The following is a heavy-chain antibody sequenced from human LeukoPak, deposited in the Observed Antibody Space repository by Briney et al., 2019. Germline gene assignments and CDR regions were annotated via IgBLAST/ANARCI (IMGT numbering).Heavy chain of an antibody. J-gene: IGHJ4*02. CDR3: ARDGQITMVRGVITFWGFDY. CDR1: GFTFSSYG. Sequence: GGSLRLSCEASGFTFSSYGMHWVRQAPDKGLEWVAVIWYDGSNKYYADSVKGRFTISRDNSKNTLYLQMNSLRAEDTAVYYCARDGQITMVRGVITFWGFDYWGQGTLVTVSS. CDR2: IWYDGSNK. D-gene: IGHD3-10*01. V-gene: IGHV3-33*01.